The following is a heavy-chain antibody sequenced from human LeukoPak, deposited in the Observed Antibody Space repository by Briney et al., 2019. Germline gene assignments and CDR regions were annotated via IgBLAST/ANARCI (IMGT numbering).Heavy chain of an antibody. Sequence: SETLSLTCTVSGDSISSGGSYWSWIRQPAGKGLEWIGRFHPSGSTNYSPSLKSRVTISVDTSKNQFSLKLSSVTAADPAVYYCARGAYYYFMDVWGNGTTVTVSS. V-gene: IGHV4-61*02. CDR2: FHPSGST. J-gene: IGHJ6*03. CDR1: GDSISSGGSY. CDR3: ARGAYYYFMDV.